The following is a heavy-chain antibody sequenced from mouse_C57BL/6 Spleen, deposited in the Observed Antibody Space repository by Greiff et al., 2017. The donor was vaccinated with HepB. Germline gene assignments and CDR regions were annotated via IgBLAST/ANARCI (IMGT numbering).Heavy chain of an antibody. D-gene: IGHD2-4*01. V-gene: IGHV1-4*01. CDR1: GYTFTSYT. Sequence: VQLKESGAELARPGASVKMSCKASGYTFTSYTMHWVKQRPGQGLEWIGYINPSSGYTKYNQKFKDKATLTADKSSSTAYMQLSSLTSEDSAVYYCAIYYDYDGDYFDYWGQGTTLTVSS. CDR2: INPSSGYT. CDR3: AIYYDYDGDYFDY. J-gene: IGHJ2*01.